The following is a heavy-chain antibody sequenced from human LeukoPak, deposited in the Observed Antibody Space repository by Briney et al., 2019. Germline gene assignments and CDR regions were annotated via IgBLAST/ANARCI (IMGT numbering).Heavy chain of an antibody. CDR2: IYSDGSST. J-gene: IGHJ4*02. Sequence: GGSLRLSCAASGFTFSSYWMHWVRQAPGKGLVWVSRIYSDGSSTSNADSVKGRFTISRDNAKNTLYLQMNSLRAEDTAVYYCARGSSGGADYWGQGTLVTVSS. CDR3: ARGSSGGADY. D-gene: IGHD6-19*01. CDR1: GFTFSSYW. V-gene: IGHV3-74*01.